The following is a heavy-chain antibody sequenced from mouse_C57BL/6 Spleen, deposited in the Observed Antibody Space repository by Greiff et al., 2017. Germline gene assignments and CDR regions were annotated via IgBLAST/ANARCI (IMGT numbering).Heavy chain of an antibody. V-gene: IGHV1-82*01. CDR1: GYAFSSSW. CDR3: AKSAGLYDGYYVGY. J-gene: IGHJ2*01. Sequence: QVQLQQSGPELVKPGASVKISCKASGYAFSSSWMNWVKQRPGKGLEWIGRIYPGDGDTNYNGKFKGKATLTADKSSSTAYMQLSSLTSEDSAVYFGAKSAGLYDGYYVGYWGQGTTLTVSS. CDR2: IYPGDGDT. D-gene: IGHD2-3*01.